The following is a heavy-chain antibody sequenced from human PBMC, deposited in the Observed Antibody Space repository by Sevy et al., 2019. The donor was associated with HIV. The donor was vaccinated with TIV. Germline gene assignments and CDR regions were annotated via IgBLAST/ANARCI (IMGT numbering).Heavy chain of an antibody. D-gene: IGHD2-15*01. CDR3: ARGNGGSFDC. CDR1: GFSFSSYW. V-gene: IGHV3-7*04. J-gene: IGHJ4*02. CDR2: IKKDESEK. Sequence: GGSLRLSCAASGFSFSSYWMHWVRQAPGKGLEWVANIKKDESEKYYVASVKGRFTISRDNAKNSVYLQMNSLRPEDTAIYYCARGNGGSFDCWGQGTLVTVSS.